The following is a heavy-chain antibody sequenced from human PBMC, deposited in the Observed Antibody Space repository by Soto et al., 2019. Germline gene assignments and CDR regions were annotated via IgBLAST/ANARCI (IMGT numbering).Heavy chain of an antibody. CDR2: ISYDGSNK. J-gene: IGHJ4*02. CDR1: GFTFSSYA. D-gene: IGHD1-26*01. Sequence: PGGSLRLSCAASGFTFSSYAMHWVRQAPGKGLEWVAVISYDGSNKYYADSVKGRFTISRDNSKNTLYLQMNSLRAEDTAVYYCARGRVGATPNRFTFDYWGQGTLVTVSS. CDR3: ARGRVGATPNRFTFDY. V-gene: IGHV3-30-3*01.